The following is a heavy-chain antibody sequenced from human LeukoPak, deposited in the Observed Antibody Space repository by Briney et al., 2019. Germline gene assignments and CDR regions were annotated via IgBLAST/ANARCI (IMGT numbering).Heavy chain of an antibody. V-gene: IGHV4-61*05. CDR1: GGSISSSSYY. CDR3: ARARNYYDSSGFYYEGDAFDI. CDR2: IYSSGSP. Sequence: SETLSLTCTVSGGSISSSSYYWGWFRPPPGKGLECIGYIYSSGSPNYNPSLKSRVTISVDTSKNQFSLKLSSVTAADTAVYYCARARNYYDSSGFYYEGDAFDIWGQGTMVTVSS. D-gene: IGHD3-22*01. J-gene: IGHJ3*02.